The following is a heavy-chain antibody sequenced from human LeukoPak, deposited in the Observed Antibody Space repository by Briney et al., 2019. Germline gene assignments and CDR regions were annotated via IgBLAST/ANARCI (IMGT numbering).Heavy chain of an antibody. CDR2: IYHSGST. V-gene: IGHV4-30-2*01. J-gene: IGHJ5*02. Sequence: SQTLSLTCAVSGGSISSGGYSWSWIRQPPGKGLEWIGYIYHSGSTYYNPSLKSRVTISVDRSKNQFSLKLSSVTAADTAVYYCARFADSYCSGGSCYRWFDPWGQGTLVTVSS. D-gene: IGHD2-15*01. CDR3: ARFADSYCSGGSCYRWFDP. CDR1: GGSISSGGYS.